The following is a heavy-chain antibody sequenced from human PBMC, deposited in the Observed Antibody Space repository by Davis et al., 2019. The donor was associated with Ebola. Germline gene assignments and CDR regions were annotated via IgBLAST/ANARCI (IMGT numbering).Heavy chain of an antibody. CDR3: ARILRSGWYYYFDY. Sequence: GESLKISCAASGFTFSSYAMSWVRQAPGKGLEWVSAISGSGGSTYYADSVKGRFTISRDNSKNTLYLQMNSLRAEDTAVYYCARILRSGWYYYFDYWGQGTLVTVSS. D-gene: IGHD6-19*01. CDR1: GFTFSSYA. J-gene: IGHJ4*02. CDR2: ISGSGGST. V-gene: IGHV3-23*01.